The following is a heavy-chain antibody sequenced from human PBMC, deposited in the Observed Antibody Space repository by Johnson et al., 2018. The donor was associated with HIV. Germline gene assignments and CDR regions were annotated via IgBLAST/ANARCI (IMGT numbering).Heavy chain of an antibody. CDR1: GFTFDDYG. CDR3: ARDLAGTERGNAFDI. Sequence: VQLVESGGGVVRPGGSLRLSCAASGFTFDDYGMSWVRQAPGKGLEWVANIKEDVSEKYYVDSVRGRFTISRDNAKNSLYLQMNSLRAEDTAVYYCARDLAGTERGNAFDIWGQGTMVTVSS. J-gene: IGHJ3*02. CDR2: IKEDVSEK. D-gene: IGHD1-1*01. V-gene: IGHV3-7*01.